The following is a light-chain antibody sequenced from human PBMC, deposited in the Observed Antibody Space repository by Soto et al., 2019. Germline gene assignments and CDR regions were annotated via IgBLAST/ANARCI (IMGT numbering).Light chain of an antibody. CDR2: DVR. J-gene: IGLJ1*01. V-gene: IGLV2-14*01. CDR1: SSDVGGYNY. Sequence: QSALTQTASVSGSPGQSITISCTGTSSDVGGYNYVSWYQQHPGKAPKLLVFDVRNRPSGVSNRFSGSKSGNTASLTISGLQAEDEADYYCLSYTSIRTYVFGTGTKLT. CDR3: LSYTSIRTYV.